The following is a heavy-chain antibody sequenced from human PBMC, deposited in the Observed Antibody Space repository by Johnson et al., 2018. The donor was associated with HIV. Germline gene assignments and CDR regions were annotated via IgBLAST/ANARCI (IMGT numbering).Heavy chain of an antibody. Sequence: QVQLVESGGGVVQPGGSLRLSCEVSGFTFSNYGMHWVRQAPGKGLEWVAFIRYDGSNKYYADSVKGRFTIFRDNSKNTLYLQMNSLRAEDTAVYYCASGRVGGNDAFDIWGQGTMVTVSS. J-gene: IGHJ3*02. D-gene: IGHD2-15*01. CDR1: GFTFSNYG. V-gene: IGHV3-30*02. CDR3: ASGRVGGNDAFDI. CDR2: IRYDGSNK.